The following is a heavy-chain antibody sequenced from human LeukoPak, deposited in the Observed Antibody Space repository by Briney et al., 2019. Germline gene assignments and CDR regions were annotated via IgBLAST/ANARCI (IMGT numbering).Heavy chain of an antibody. V-gene: IGHV1-2*06. Sequence: ASVKVSCKASGYTFTGYYMHWVRQAPGQGLEWMGRINPNSGGTNYAQKFQGRVTMTRDTSISTAYMELSRLRSDDTAVYYCARDPMIVVVITEDDAFDIWGQGTMVTVS. CDR3: ARDPMIVVVITEDDAFDI. CDR1: GYTFTGYY. D-gene: IGHD3-22*01. J-gene: IGHJ3*02. CDR2: INPNSGGT.